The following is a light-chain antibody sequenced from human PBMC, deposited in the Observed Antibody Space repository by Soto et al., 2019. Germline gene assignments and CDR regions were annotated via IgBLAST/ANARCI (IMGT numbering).Light chain of an antibody. J-gene: IGLJ3*02. CDR3: CSYAGTSLWV. Sequence: QSVLTQPRSVSGSPGQSVTISCTGTSSDVGGYNYVSWYQQHPGKAPKLVIYDVSKRPSGVPDRFSGSKSGNTASLTISGLQAEYEADYYCCSYAGTSLWVFGGGTKLTVL. CDR2: DVS. CDR1: SSDVGGYNY. V-gene: IGLV2-11*01.